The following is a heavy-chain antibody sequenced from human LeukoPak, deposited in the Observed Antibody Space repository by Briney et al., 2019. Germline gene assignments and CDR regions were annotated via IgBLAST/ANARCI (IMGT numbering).Heavy chain of an antibody. Sequence: SETLSLTCTVSGASISSYYWSWIRQPAGKALEWIGRIYVTGSTTYNPSLESRVTMSLDTSKNHFSLKLRSVTAADTAVYYCATQILLCHYYWGQGTLVTVSS. CDR3: ATQILLCHYY. CDR1: GASISSYY. CDR2: IYVTGST. V-gene: IGHV4-4*07. D-gene: IGHD2/OR15-2a*01. J-gene: IGHJ4*02.